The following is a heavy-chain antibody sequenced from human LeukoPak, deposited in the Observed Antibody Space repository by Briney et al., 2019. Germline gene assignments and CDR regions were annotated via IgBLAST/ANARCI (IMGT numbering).Heavy chain of an antibody. V-gene: IGHV3-74*01. CDR1: GFSFDDYA. Sequence: PGGSLRLSCAASGFSFDDYAMHWVRQAPGKGLVWVSRINSDGSSTSYADSVKGRFTISRDNAKNTLYLQMNSLRAEDTAVYYCAREGSSWLEGASVQASDYWGQGTLVTVSS. J-gene: IGHJ4*02. CDR3: AREGSSWLEGASVQASDY. CDR2: INSDGSST. D-gene: IGHD6-13*01.